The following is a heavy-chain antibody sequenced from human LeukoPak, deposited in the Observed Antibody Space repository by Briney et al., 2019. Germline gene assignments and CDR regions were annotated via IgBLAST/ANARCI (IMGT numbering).Heavy chain of an antibody. Sequence: QTGGSLRLSCAASGFTFTSYSVSWVRQAPGKGLEWVSGTSDRGDYTYYADSVKGWFTISRDNSKNTLFLQMDSLRAEDTAPYYCAKSVAIYFYYGLDVWGQGTTVTVSS. D-gene: IGHD3-3*01. CDR1: GFTFTSYS. V-gene: IGHV3-23*01. CDR3: AKSVAIYFYYGLDV. J-gene: IGHJ6*02. CDR2: TSDRGDYT.